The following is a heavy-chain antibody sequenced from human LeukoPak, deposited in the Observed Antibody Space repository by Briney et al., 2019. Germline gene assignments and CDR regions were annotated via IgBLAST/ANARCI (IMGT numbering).Heavy chain of an antibody. CDR2: FDPEDGET. CDR1: GYTLTELS. J-gene: IGHJ5*02. CDR3: ATSRQWLVLPVS. D-gene: IGHD6-19*01. Sequence: ASVKVSCKVSGYTLTELSMHWVRQAPGKGLEWMGGFDPEDGETIYAQKFQGRVTMTEDTSTDTAYMELSSLRSEDTAVYYCATSRQWLVLPVSWGQGTLVTVSS. V-gene: IGHV1-24*01.